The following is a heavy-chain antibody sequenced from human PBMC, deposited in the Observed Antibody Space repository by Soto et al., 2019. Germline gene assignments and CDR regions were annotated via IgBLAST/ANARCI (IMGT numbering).Heavy chain of an antibody. D-gene: IGHD1-7*01. CDR2: INPSGGST. CDR1: GYTFTSYY. J-gene: IGHJ4*02. V-gene: IGHV1-46*01. CDR3: ARARSSSQVDKNYEY. Sequence: ASVKVSCKASGYTFTSYYMHWVLQAPGQGLEWMGIINPSGGSTSYAQKFQGRVTMTRDTSTSTVYMELSSLSSEDTAVYYCARARSSSQVDKNYEYWGQGTQVTVSS.